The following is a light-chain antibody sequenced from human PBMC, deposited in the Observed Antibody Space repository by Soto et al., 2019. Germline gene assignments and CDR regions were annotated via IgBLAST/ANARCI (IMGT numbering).Light chain of an antibody. CDR3: QQYDNWPPIT. CDR2: AAS. CDR1: QSVGSN. Sequence: EVVMTQFPATLSVSPGERATLSCRASQSVGSNLAWYQHKHGQAPRLLMYAASARATGIPARFSGSGSGTEFTLTISSLQSEDFAVYYCQQYDNWPPITFGQWTRLEIK. J-gene: IGKJ5*01. V-gene: IGKV3-15*01.